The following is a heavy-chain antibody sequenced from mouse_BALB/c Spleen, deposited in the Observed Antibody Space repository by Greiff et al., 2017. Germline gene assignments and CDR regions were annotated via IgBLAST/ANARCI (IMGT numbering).Heavy chain of an antibody. V-gene: IGHV2-9*02. CDR3: AREGTTVVGYAMDY. Sequence: VQVVESGPGLVAPSQSLSITCTVSGFSLTSYGVHWVRQPPGKGLEWLGVIWAGGSTNYNSALMSRLSISKDNSKSQVFLKMNSLQTDDTAMYYCAREGTTVVGYAMDYWGQGTSVTVSS. CDR1: GFSLTSYG. J-gene: IGHJ4*01. CDR2: IWAGGST. D-gene: IGHD1-1*01.